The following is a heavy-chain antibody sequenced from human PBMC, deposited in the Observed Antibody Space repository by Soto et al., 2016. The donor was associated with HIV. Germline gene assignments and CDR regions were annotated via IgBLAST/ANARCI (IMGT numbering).Heavy chain of an antibody. Sequence: VQLVESGGGVVQPGRSLRVSCTTSGFTFDSYGMHWVRQAPGKGLEWVAGIWYDGSKKYYIDSVKGRFTISRDNSKNTLYLQMNSLRVEDTAVYKCARGRMNIMSMEWFDRWGQGTLGHCLL. D-gene: IGHD5-12*01. CDR1: GFTFDSYG. CDR3: ARGRMNIMSMEWFDR. V-gene: IGHV3-33*01. CDR2: IWYDGSKK. J-gene: IGHJ5*02.